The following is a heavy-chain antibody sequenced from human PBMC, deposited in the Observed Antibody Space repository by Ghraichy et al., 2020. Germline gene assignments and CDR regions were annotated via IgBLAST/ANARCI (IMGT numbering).Heavy chain of an antibody. CDR2: ITWNGGST. V-gene: IGHV3-43*01. CDR1: GLTFDDYT. J-gene: IGHJ4*02. Sequence: GESLRLSCAASGLTFDDYTMHWVRQAPGKGLEWVSLITWNGGSTYYADSVKGRFTASRDNSKNSLYLQMNSLRTEDTALYYCAAEYYYDSSGCFRYWGQGTLVTVSS. CDR3: AAEYYYDSSGCFRY. D-gene: IGHD3-22*01.